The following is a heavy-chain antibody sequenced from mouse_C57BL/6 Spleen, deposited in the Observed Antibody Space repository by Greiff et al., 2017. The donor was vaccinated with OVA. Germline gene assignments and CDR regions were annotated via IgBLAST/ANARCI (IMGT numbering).Heavy chain of an antibody. D-gene: IGHD2-4*01. Sequence: QVHVKQPGAELVKPGASVKMSCKASGYTFTSYWITWVKQRPGQGLEWIGDIYPGSGSTNYNEKFKSKATLTVDTSSSTAYMQLSSLTSEDSAVYYCARGGDDYNWYFDVWGTGTTVTVSS. CDR2: IYPGSGST. J-gene: IGHJ1*03. CDR1: GYTFTSYW. V-gene: IGHV1-55*01. CDR3: ARGGDDYNWYFDV.